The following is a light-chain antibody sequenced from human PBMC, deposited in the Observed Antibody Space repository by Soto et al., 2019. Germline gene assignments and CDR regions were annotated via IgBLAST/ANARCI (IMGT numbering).Light chain of an antibody. CDR1: QSISSW. V-gene: IGKV1-5*01. CDR2: DAS. J-gene: IGKJ5*01. CDR3: QQYNSYLIT. Sequence: DIQMTQSPSTLSASVGDRVTITCRASQSISSWLAWYQQKPGKAPKLLIYDASSLEGGVPSRFSGSGSGTEFTLTISSLQPDDFATYYCQQYNSYLITFGQGTRLEIK.